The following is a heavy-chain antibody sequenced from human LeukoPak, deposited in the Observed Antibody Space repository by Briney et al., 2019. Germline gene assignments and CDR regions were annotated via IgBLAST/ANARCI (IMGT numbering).Heavy chain of an antibody. Sequence: GRSLRLSCAASGFTFSSYGMSWVRQAPGTALEWVSGISSGGGNTYYADSVKGRFTISRDNSKNTVYLQMSSLRAEDTAVYYCAKSGYNYDSDAYAFIDYWGQGTLVPVSS. CDR3: AKSGYNYDSDAYAFIDY. CDR1: GFTFSSYG. D-gene: IGHD3-22*01. J-gene: IGHJ4*02. V-gene: IGHV3-23*01. CDR2: ISSGGGNT.